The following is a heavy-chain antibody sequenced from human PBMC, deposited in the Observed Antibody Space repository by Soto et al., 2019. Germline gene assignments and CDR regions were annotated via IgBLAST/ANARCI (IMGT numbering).Heavy chain of an antibody. CDR3: AREIVYFDSGGYFGYFDY. CDR1: GGSISSYY. V-gene: IGHV4-4*07. CDR2: IYTSGST. J-gene: IGHJ4*02. D-gene: IGHD3-22*01. Sequence: SETLSLTCTVSGGSISSYYWSWIRQPAGKGLEWIGRIYTSGSTNYNPSLKSRVTMSVDASKNQFSLKLSSVTAADTAIYYCAREIVYFDSGGYFGYFDYWGQGALVTVSS.